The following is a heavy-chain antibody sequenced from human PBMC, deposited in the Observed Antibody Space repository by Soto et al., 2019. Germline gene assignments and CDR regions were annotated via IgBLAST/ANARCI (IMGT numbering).Heavy chain of an antibody. CDR3: PRTGHLCAY. Sequence: QVQLQQWGAGLLKPSETLSLTCAVHGGSFSDYYWSWIRQPPGKGLEWIGEINYSGRTNYNPSLSTPFTSSVDTTKIHFSLKLCSLTAADTSVYYCPRTGHLCAYWGQGIAVTVSS. V-gene: IGHV4-34*01. CDR2: INYSGRT. J-gene: IGHJ4*02. CDR1: GGSFSDYY.